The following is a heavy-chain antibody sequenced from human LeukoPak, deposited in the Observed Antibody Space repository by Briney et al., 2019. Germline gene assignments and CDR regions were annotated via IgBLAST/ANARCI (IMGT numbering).Heavy chain of an antibody. D-gene: IGHD2-2*01. CDR3: VSFYETY. V-gene: IGHV3-74*01. CDR1: GNYW. J-gene: IGHJ4*02. CDR2: IDSDGSWT. Sequence: GGSLRLSCAASGNYWMHWVRQAPGKGLVWVSHIDSDGSWTSYADSVKGRFTISKDNAKNTVYLQMNNLRAEDTAVYYCVSFYETYWGQGTLVTVSS.